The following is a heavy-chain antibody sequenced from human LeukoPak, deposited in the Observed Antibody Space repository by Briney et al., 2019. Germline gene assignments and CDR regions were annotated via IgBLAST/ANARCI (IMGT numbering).Heavy chain of an antibody. CDR1: GYTFTSYG. Sequence: GASVKVSCKASGYTFTSYGISWVRQAPGQGLEWMGWISAYNGNTNYAQKLQGRVTMTTDTSTRTAYMELRSLRSDDTAVYYCARHTGSLYDFWSGYIDYWGQGTLVTVSS. V-gene: IGHV1-18*01. CDR3: ARHTGSLYDFWSGYIDY. CDR2: ISAYNGNT. D-gene: IGHD3-3*01. J-gene: IGHJ4*02.